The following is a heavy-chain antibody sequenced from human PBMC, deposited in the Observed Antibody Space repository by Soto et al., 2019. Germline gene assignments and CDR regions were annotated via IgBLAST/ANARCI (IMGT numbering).Heavy chain of an antibody. J-gene: IGHJ4*02. V-gene: IGHV4-59*08. CDR1: GGSISPYY. CDR2: IYYSGST. CDR3: ARLGRRTVASHFDY. D-gene: IGHD2-21*01. Sequence: QVQLQESGPGLVKPSETLSLTCTVSGGSISPYYWSWIRLPPGKGLEWIGYIYYSGSTNYNPSLRSRVTLSVDTSKNQFSLRLSSVTAADTAVYYCARLGRRTVASHFDYWGQGTLITVSS.